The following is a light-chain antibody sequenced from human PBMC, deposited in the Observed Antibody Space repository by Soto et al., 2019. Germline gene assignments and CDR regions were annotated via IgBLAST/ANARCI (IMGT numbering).Light chain of an antibody. CDR1: QTITNY. V-gene: IGKV1-39*01. CDR2: AAS. CDR3: QQPYSALWT. Sequence: DIQMTQSPSSLSASVGDRVNISCRASQTITNYLNWYQQKPGKAPKLLIYAASSLHSGVPSRFSGSGSGTDFTLTISSLQPEGVAAYSCQQPYSALWTFGQGTKLEIK. J-gene: IGKJ1*01.